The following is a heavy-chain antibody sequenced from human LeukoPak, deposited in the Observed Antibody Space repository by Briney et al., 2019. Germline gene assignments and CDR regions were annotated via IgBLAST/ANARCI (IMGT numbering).Heavy chain of an antibody. V-gene: IGHV4-4*07. CDR2: IYSSGIT. CDR3: VRDSGSGSNRYMDV. J-gene: IGHJ6*03. Sequence: PSETLSLTCTVSGGSVSRYYWSLIRQPAGKGLEWIGRIYSSGITTYNPSLKSRVTMSVDTPKNQLSLKLTSVTATDTAVYYCVRDSGSGSNRYMDVWGKGTTVTVSS. D-gene: IGHD3-10*01. CDR1: GGSVSRYY.